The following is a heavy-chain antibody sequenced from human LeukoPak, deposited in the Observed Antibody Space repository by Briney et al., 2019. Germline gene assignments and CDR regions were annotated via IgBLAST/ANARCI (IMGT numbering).Heavy chain of an antibody. Sequence: SETLSLTCTVSGGSISSSSYYWGWIRQPPGKGLEWIGSIYYSGSTNYNPSLKSRVTISVDTSKNQFSLKLSSVTAADTAVYYCARRTRGRNYYGSGSYLGWFDPWGQGTLVTVSS. V-gene: IGHV4-39*07. CDR1: GGSISSSSYY. J-gene: IGHJ5*02. D-gene: IGHD3-10*01. CDR3: ARRTRGRNYYGSGSYLGWFDP. CDR2: IYYSGST.